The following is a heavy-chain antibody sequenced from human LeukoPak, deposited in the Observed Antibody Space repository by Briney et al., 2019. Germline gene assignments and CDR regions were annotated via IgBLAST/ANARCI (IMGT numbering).Heavy chain of an antibody. J-gene: IGHJ6*03. CDR2: ISGSGGST. CDR1: GFTFSSYA. D-gene: IGHD6-6*01. Sequence: GGSLRLSCAASGFTFSSYAMSWVRQAPGKGLEWVSAISGSGGSTYYADSVKGRFTISRDNAKNSLYLQMNSLRAEDTAVYYCARMLSSSPTDLYYYYYMDVWGKGTTVTVSS. V-gene: IGHV3-23*01. CDR3: ARMLSSSPTDLYYYYYMDV.